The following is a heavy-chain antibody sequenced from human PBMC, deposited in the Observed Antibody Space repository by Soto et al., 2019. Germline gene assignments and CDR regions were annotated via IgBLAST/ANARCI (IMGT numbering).Heavy chain of an antibody. Sequence: AGSLRLSCAASGFTFSSYSMNWVRQAPGKGLEWVSSISSSSSYIYYADSVKGRFTITRDNAKNSLYLQMNSLRAEDTAVYYWARDSFERNAFDIWGQGTMVTVSS. V-gene: IGHV3-21*01. D-gene: IGHD3-10*01. J-gene: IGHJ3*02. CDR1: GFTFSSYS. CDR3: ARDSFERNAFDI. CDR2: ISSSSSYI.